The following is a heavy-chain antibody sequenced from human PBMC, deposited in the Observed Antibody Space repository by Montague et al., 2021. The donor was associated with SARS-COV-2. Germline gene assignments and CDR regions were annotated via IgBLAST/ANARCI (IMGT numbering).Heavy chain of an antibody. D-gene: IGHD3-3*01. J-gene: IGHJ3*02. CDR1: GGSFSVYY. Sequence: SETLSLTCAVYGGSFSVYYWSWLRQSPRSGLEWIGSIYYSGSTYNNPSLKGRVTISVDTSKNQFSLKLSSVTAADTAVYYCARHGLAGITIFGVVTPRGGFDIWGQGTMVTVSS. CDR2: IYYSGST. V-gene: IGHV4-34*01. CDR3: ARHGLAGITIFGVVTPRGGFDI.